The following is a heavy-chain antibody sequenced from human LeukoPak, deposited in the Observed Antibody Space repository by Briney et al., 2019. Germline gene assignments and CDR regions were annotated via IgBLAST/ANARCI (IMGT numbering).Heavy chain of an antibody. CDR1: GYSFSNYW. CDR3: ARRIHHYSSSSYFDY. Sequence: GESLKISCQVSGYSFSNYWIGWVRQMPGKGLEWMGIIHPGDSDSRYSPSFEGQVTISVDKSISTAYLQWSSLKASDTAMYYCARRIHHYSSSSYFDYWGQGTLVTVSS. V-gene: IGHV5-51*01. D-gene: IGHD6-6*01. CDR2: IHPGDSDS. J-gene: IGHJ4*02.